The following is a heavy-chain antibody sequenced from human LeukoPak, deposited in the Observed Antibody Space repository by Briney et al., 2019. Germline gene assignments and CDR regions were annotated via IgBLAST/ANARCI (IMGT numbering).Heavy chain of an antibody. D-gene: IGHD6-19*01. Sequence: GASVKVSCKASGGTFSSYAISWVRQAPGQGLEWMGGIIPIFGTANYAQRFQSRVTITADESTSTAYMELSSLRSEDTAVYYCARVPGSSSGWDYWGQGTLVTVSS. J-gene: IGHJ4*02. CDR3: ARVPGSSSGWDY. CDR2: IIPIFGTA. V-gene: IGHV1-69*13. CDR1: GGTFSSYA.